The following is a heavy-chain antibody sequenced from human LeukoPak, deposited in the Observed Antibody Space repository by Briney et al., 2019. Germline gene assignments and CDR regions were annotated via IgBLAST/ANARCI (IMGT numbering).Heavy chain of an antibody. D-gene: IGHD6-13*01. CDR3: ARQGGYSSSPDF. Sequence: SQTLSLTCTVSGGSISSGSYYWSWIRQPAGKGLEWIGYIYYSGTTNYNPSLKSRVTISVDTSKNQFSLKLNSVTAADTAVYYCARQGGYSSSPDFWGQGTLVTVSS. J-gene: IGHJ4*02. CDR2: IYYSGTT. CDR1: GGSISSGSYY. V-gene: IGHV4-61*09.